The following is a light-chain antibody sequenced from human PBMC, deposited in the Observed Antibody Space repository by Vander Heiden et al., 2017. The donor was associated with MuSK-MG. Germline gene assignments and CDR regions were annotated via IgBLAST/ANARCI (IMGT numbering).Light chain of an antibody. CDR2: DAS. CDR1: HSVAGNY. V-gene: IGKV3-20*01. CDR3: QQYGSSPLYT. Sequence: EILLTQSPGTLPLSPGERATLACRASHSVAGNYVAWYQKKPGQAPRLLIYDASSRATGIPDRFSGSGNGTDFTLTISRREPEDFAVYYCQQYGSSPLYTFGQGTKMEI. J-gene: IGKJ2*01.